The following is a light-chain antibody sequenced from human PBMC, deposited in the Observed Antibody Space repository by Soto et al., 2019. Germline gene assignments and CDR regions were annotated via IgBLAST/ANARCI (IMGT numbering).Light chain of an antibody. Sequence: QSALTQPASVSGSPGQSITTSCTGTSSDIGGYNYVSWYQHHPGKAPKLMIYEVSDRPSGVSNRFSGSKSGNTASLTISGLQAEDEADYYCSSYASGSTLCVFGTGTKLTVL. V-gene: IGLV2-14*01. CDR1: SSDIGGYNY. CDR3: SSYASGSTLCV. J-gene: IGLJ1*01. CDR2: EVS.